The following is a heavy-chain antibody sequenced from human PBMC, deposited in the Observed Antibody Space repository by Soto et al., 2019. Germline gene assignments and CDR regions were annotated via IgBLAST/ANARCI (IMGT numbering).Heavy chain of an antibody. CDR1: GGSISSGDYY. D-gene: IGHD2-15*01. CDR3: ARVGCSGGSCYSSVYAFDI. J-gene: IGHJ3*02. Sequence: SETLSLTCTVSGGSISSGDYYWSWIRQPPGKGLEWIGYIYYSGSTYYNPSLKSRVTISVDTSKNQFSLKLSSVTAADTAVYYCARVGCSGGSCYSSVYAFDIWGQGTMVTVSS. V-gene: IGHV4-30-4*01. CDR2: IYYSGST.